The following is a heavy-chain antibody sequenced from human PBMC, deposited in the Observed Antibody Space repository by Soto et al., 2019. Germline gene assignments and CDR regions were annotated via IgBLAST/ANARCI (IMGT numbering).Heavy chain of an antibody. J-gene: IGHJ4*02. Sequence: SGPTLVNPTQTLTLTCTFSGFALSTSGVGVGSIRQPPGKALEWLALIYWNDDKRYSPSLKSRLTITKDTSKNQVVLTVTNMDPVDTATYFCARPPRGIAAFYFDYWGQGTLVTVSS. CDR1: GFALSTSGVG. D-gene: IGHD6-13*01. CDR3: ARPPRGIAAFYFDY. CDR2: IYWNDDK. V-gene: IGHV2-5*01.